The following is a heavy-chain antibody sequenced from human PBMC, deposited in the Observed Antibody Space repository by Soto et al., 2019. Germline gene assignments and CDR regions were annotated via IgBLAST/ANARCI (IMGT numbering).Heavy chain of an antibody. J-gene: IGHJ4*02. Sequence: PGGSLRLSCAASGFTFSSYEMNWVRQAPGKGLEWVSYISSSGSTIYYADSVKGRFTISRDNAKNSLYLQMSSLRAEDTAVYYCAFLGGGRYYFDYWGQGTLVTVSS. D-gene: IGHD1-1*01. V-gene: IGHV3-48*03. CDR1: GFTFSSYE. CDR2: ISSSGSTI. CDR3: AFLGGGRYYFDY.